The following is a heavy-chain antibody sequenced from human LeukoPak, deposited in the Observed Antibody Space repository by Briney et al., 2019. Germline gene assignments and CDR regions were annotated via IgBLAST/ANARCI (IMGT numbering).Heavy chain of an antibody. CDR3: AKAVRYYGSGSYYNAD. CDR1: EFSFSSYA. V-gene: IGHV3-23*01. J-gene: IGHJ4*02. CDR2: ISGSGTTT. D-gene: IGHD3-10*01. Sequence: GGSLRLSCAASEFSFSSYAVSWVRQAPGKGLEWVSAISGSGTTTYYADSVKGRFTISRDNSKNTLYLQMNSLRAEDTAVYYCAKAVRYYGSGSYYNADWGQGTPVTVSS.